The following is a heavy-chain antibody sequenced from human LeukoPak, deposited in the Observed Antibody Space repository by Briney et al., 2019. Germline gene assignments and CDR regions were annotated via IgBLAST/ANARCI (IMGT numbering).Heavy chain of an antibody. J-gene: IGHJ3*02. CDR2: VYYSGTT. Sequence: PSETLSPTCTVSGGSISSYYWNWIRQPPGKGLEWIGSVYYSGTTNYNPSLKGRVTISVDTSKNQFSLKLSSVTATDTAVYYCARRPSGWAFDIWGRGTMVTVSS. D-gene: IGHD3-22*01. CDR1: GGSISSYY. CDR3: ARRPSGWAFDI. V-gene: IGHV4-59*08.